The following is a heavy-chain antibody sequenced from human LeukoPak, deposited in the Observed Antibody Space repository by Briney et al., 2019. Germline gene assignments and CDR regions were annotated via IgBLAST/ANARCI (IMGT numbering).Heavy chain of an antibody. V-gene: IGHV1-2*02. CDR2: INPNSGGT. CDR3: ARGGGSSRLGAYYYYMDV. J-gene: IGHJ6*03. D-gene: IGHD6-13*01. CDR1: GYTFTGYY. Sequence: ASVKVSCKASGYTFTGYYMHWVRQAPGQGLEWMGWINPNSGGTNYAQKFQGRVTMTRDTSISTAYMELSSLRSEDTAVYYCARGGGSSRLGAYYYYMDVWGKGTTVTISS.